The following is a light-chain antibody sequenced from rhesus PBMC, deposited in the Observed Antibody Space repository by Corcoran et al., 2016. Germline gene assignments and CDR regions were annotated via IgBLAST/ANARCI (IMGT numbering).Light chain of an antibody. V-gene: IGKV1-38*01. CDR3: QQRNTFPFT. Sequence: DIQLTQSPSSLSASVGDRVTITCRASQGISSYLAWYQQKSGKAPKLLIFDASSLQSGVPSRFSGSGSGIAFTLTISRLQPEDFATYYCQQRNTFPFTFGPGTKLDIK. CDR1: QGISSY. CDR2: DAS. J-gene: IGKJ3*01.